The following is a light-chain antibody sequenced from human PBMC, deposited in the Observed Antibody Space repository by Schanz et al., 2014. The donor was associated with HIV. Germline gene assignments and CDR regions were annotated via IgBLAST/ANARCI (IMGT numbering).Light chain of an antibody. V-gene: IGKV1-16*01. CDR3: QQPNSYPLT. CDR2: AAS. CDR1: QDISNY. Sequence: DIQMTQSPSSLSASVGDRVTITCQASQDISNYLNWYQQKPGKAPKVLIYAASTLQSGVPSRFSGSGSGTDFTLTISSLQPEDFATYYCQQPNSYPLTFGGGTKVEIK. J-gene: IGKJ4*01.